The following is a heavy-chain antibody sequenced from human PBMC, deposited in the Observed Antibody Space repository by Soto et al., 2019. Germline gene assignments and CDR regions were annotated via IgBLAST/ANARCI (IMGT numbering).Heavy chain of an antibody. CDR3: ARHLYDYVWGSYRH. V-gene: IGHV1-69*01. Sequence: QVQLVQSGAEVKETGSTVKVSCKSSGYIFKNYAVTWLRQAPGQGLEWMGGIIPVFGTPDYSQKFRARVTITADESTSTVYMELRSLTSEDTAVYYCARHLYDYVWGSYRHWGQGTLVTVSS. CDR1: GYIFKNYA. CDR2: IIPVFGTP. J-gene: IGHJ4*02. D-gene: IGHD3-16*02.